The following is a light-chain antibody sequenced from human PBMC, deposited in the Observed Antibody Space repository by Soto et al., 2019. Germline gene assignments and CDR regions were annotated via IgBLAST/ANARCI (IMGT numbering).Light chain of an antibody. CDR1: QSVSSNY. CDR2: GAS. Sequence: IVLTQSPGTLSLSPGERATLSCRAGQSVSSNYLAWYQQKPGQAPRLLIYGASSRATGIPDKFSGSGSGTDFTLTIDGLEPEDFAVYYCQQRSNWPPITFGQGTRLEI. J-gene: IGKJ5*01. CDR3: QQRSNWPPIT. V-gene: IGKV3D-20*02.